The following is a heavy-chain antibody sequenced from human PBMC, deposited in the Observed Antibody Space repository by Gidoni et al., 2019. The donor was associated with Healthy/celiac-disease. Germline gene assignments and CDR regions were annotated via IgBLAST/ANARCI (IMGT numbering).Heavy chain of an antibody. Sequence: QVQLQESGPGLVKPSGTLSLTCAVSGGSISSSNWCRWVRQPPGKGLEWIGEIYHSGSTNYNPSLKSRVTISVDKSKNQFSLKLSSVTAADTAVYYCARRGYCTGGVCYPELNNWFDPWGQGTLVTVSS. V-gene: IGHV4-4*02. CDR3: ARRGYCTGGVCYPELNNWFDP. J-gene: IGHJ5*02. D-gene: IGHD2-8*02. CDR2: IYHSGST. CDR1: GGSISSSNW.